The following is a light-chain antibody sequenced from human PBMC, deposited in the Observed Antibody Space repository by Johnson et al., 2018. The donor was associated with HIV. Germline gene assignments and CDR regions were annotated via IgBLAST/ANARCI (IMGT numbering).Light chain of an antibody. CDR1: SSNIGNNY. CDR2: DDY. V-gene: IGLV1-51*01. CDR3: GTWDSSLGCV. J-gene: IGLJ1*01. Sequence: QSVLTQPPSVSAAPGQKVAISCSGSSSNIGNNYVSCYQQLPGTAPKLLIYDDYKRPSGIPDRFSGSKSGTSATLGITGLQTGDEADYYCGTWDSSLGCVFGTGTQVTVL.